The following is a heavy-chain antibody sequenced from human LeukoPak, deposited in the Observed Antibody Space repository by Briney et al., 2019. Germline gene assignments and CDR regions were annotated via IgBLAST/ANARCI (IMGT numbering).Heavy chain of an antibody. J-gene: IGHJ5*02. CDR1: GFTFSSYA. CDR3: ARDIVVVPAADNWFDP. Sequence: GRSLRLSCAASGFTFSSYAMHWVRQAPGKGLEWVAVISYDGSNKYYADSVKGRFTISRGNSKNTLYLQMNSLRAEDTAVYYCARDIVVVPAADNWFDPWGQGTLVTVSS. CDR2: ISYDGSNK. V-gene: IGHV3-30-3*01. D-gene: IGHD2-2*01.